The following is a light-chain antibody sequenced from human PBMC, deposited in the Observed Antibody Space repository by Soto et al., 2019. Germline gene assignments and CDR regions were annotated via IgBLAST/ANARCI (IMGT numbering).Light chain of an antibody. CDR1: QSVSSY. CDR2: DAS. Sequence: EIVLTQSPATLSLSPGERATLSCRASQSVSSYLAWYQQKPGQAPRLLIYDASNRATCIQARFGGSGSATYFTITISRLEPEDFAVYYCQQRSNWLTFGGGTKVEIK. CDR3: QQRSNWLT. V-gene: IGKV3-11*01. J-gene: IGKJ4*01.